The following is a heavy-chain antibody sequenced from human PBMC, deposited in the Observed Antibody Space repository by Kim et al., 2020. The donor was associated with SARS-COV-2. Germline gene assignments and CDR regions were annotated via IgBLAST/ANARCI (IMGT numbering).Heavy chain of an antibody. J-gene: IGHJ6*02. CDR2: IYYSGNT. CDR3: ATGDYVLGMDV. CDR1: GGSISSSSYY. D-gene: IGHD4-17*01. V-gene: IGHV4-39*01. Sequence: SETLSLTCAVSGGSISSSSYYWGWIRQPPGKGLEWFGNIYYSGNTYYNPSLKSRVTISVDTSKNQFSLKLSSVTAADTAVYYCATGDYVLGMDVWGQGTTVIVSS.